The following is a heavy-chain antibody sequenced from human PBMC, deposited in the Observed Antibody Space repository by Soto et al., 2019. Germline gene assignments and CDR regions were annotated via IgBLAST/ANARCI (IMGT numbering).Heavy chain of an antibody. CDR1: GGTFSSYA. Sequence: VKVSCKASGGTFSSYAISWVRQAPGQGLEWMGGIIPIFGTANYAQKFQGRVTITADESTSTAYMELSSLRSEDTAVYYCARPQVLRFLEWLPMDVWGQGTTVTVSS. CDR3: ARPQVLRFLEWLPMDV. V-gene: IGHV1-69*13. D-gene: IGHD3-3*01. CDR2: IIPIFGTA. J-gene: IGHJ6*02.